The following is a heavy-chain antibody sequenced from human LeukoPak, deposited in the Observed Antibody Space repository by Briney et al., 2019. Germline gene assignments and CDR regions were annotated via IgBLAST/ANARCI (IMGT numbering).Heavy chain of an antibody. Sequence: ASVKVSCKTSGYTFNDYYLYWVRQAPGQGLEWMGWINPNSGRTNYAPKFQGRVTLTTDTSISTAYMELSSLISGDTALYYCARDSSDILTGYYHFWGQGTLVTVSS. D-gene: IGHD3-9*01. V-gene: IGHV1-2*02. CDR1: GYTFNDYY. CDR3: ARDSSDILTGYYHF. J-gene: IGHJ4*02. CDR2: INPNSGRT.